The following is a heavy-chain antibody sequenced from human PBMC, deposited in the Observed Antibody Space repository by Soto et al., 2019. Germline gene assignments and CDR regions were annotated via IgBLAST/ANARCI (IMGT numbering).Heavy chain of an antibody. D-gene: IGHD1-26*01. CDR2: INLSGST. CDR1: GGNFRGYY. Sequence: SETLSLTCAVYGGNFRGYYWSWIRQPPGKGLEWIGDINLSGSTTYNPSPKSRLTISLNTSNNQFSLKLSSVTAADTAVYYCAHDSHGGNTYFDLWGPGALVTVSS. CDR3: AHDSHGGNTYFDL. J-gene: IGHJ4*02. V-gene: IGHV4-34*08.